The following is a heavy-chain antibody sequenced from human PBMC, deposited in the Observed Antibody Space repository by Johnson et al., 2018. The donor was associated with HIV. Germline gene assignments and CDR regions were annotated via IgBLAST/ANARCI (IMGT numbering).Heavy chain of an antibody. V-gene: IGHV3-23*04. CDR3: AKVMTPVDWQGFDI. CDR2: ISGDAGST. J-gene: IGHJ3*02. Sequence: VQLVESGGGLVQPGGSLTLSCAASGFTFSNYAMSWVRRAPGKGLAWVSTISGDAGSTYYADSVRGRFTLSRDNSKNILFLQMNSLRAEETALYYCAKVMTPVDWQGFDIWGQGTMVTVSS. D-gene: IGHD4-23*01. CDR1: GFTFSNYA.